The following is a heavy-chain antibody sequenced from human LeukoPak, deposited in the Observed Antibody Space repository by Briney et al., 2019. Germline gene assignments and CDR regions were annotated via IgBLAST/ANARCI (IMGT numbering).Heavy chain of an antibody. CDR2: IIPIFGTA. D-gene: IGHD3-22*01. CDR3: ASDLGDSYYYDSSGPSGVWYFDY. V-gene: IGHV1-69*05. Sequence: SVKVSCKASGGTFSSYATSWVRQAPGQGLEWMGRIIPIFGTANYAQKFQGRVTITTDESTSTAYMVQSSLRSEYTAVYYCASDLGDSYYYDSSGPSGVWYFDYWGEGTPVTVSS. CDR1: GGTFSSYA. J-gene: IGHJ4*02.